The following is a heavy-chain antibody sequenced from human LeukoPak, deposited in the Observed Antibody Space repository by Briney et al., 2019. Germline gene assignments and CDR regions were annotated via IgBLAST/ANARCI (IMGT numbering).Heavy chain of an antibody. CDR3: AIGGYCSSTSCYEGFDP. Sequence: SETLSLTCAVSGYSISSGYYWGWIRQPPGKGLELIGSIYHSGSTYYNPSLKSRVTISVDTSKNQFSLKLSSVTAADTAVYHCAIGGYCSSTSCYEGFDPWGQGTLVTVSS. CDR1: GYSISSGYY. D-gene: IGHD2-2*01. CDR2: IYHSGST. V-gene: IGHV4-38-2*01. J-gene: IGHJ5*02.